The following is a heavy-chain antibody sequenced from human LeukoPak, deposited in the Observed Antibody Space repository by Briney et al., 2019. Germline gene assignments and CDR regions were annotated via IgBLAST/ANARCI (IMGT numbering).Heavy chain of an antibody. CDR2: IDYSGNT. CDR3: ARGDYIRGNIHYNAEYFQY. V-gene: IGHV4-59*01. CDR1: NGSISSYY. J-gene: IGHJ1*01. D-gene: IGHD3-16*01. Sequence: PSETLSLACTVSNGSISSYYWSWIRQPPRKRPEWIGYIDYSGNTHFNPSLRSRSTMSLDTSMRQFFLRLSSVTAANSAVYFCARGDYIRGNIHYNAEYFQYWGQGIPVTVSS.